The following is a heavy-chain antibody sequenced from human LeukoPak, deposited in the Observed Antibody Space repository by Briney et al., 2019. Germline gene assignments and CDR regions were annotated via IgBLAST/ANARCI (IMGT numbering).Heavy chain of an antibody. CDR2: ISYDGSNK. V-gene: IGHV3-30-3*01. D-gene: IGHD4-17*01. CDR3: ARENYGDYGDAFDI. Sequence: AGGSLRLSCAASGFTFSSYAMHWVRQAPGKGLEWVAVISYDGSNKYYADSVKGRFTISRDNAKTSLYLQMNSLRAEDTAVYYCARENYGDYGDAFDIWGQGTMVTVSS. J-gene: IGHJ3*02. CDR1: GFTFSSYA.